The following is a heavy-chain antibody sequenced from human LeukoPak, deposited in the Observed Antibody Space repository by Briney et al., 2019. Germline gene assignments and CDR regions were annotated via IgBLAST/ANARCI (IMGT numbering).Heavy chain of an antibody. D-gene: IGHD6-13*01. Sequence: SETLSLTCAVYGGSFSGYYWSWIRQPPGKGLEWIGEINHSGSTNCNPSLKSRVTISVDTSKNQFSLKLSSVTAADTAVYYCARVGHIVAAGTYDYWGQGTLVTVSS. CDR1: GGSFSGYY. V-gene: IGHV4-34*01. CDR3: ARVGHIVAAGTYDY. J-gene: IGHJ4*02. CDR2: INHSGST.